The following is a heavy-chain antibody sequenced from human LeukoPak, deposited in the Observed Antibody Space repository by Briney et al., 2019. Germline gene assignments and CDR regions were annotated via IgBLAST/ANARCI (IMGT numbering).Heavy chain of an antibody. J-gene: IGHJ5*02. V-gene: IGHV5-51*01. CDR2: IYPGDSDT. Sequence: KVSCKASGYTFTSYWIGWVRQMPGKGLEWMGIIYPGDSDTRYSPSFQGQVTISADKSISTAYLQWSSLKASDTAMYYCATFPKGRSSSKLGWFDPWGQGTLVTVSS. CDR1: GYTFTSYW. CDR3: ATFPKGRSSSKLGWFDP. D-gene: IGHD6-6*01.